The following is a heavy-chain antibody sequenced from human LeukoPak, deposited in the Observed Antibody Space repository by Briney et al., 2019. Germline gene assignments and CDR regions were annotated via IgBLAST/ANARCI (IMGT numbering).Heavy chain of an antibody. CDR2: ISAYNGNT. V-gene: IGHV1-18*01. CDR3: ARDAGIAAAGTYYYYYMDV. J-gene: IGHJ6*03. D-gene: IGHD6-13*01. Sequence: ASVKVSCKASGYTFTSYGISWVRQAPGQGLEWMGWISAYNGNTNYAQKLQGRVTMTTDTSTSTAYMELRSLRSDDTAVYYCARDAGIAAAGTYYYYYMDVWGKGTTVTVSS. CDR1: GYTFTSYG.